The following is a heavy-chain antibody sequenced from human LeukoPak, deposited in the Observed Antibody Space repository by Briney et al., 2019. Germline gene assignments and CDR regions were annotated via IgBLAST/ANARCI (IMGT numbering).Heavy chain of an antibody. CDR1: GGSISSGDYY. D-gene: IGHD3-10*02. V-gene: IGHV4-30-4*01. CDR3: ARYVRGVIGWYFDY. CDR2: IYYSGST. J-gene: IGHJ4*02. Sequence: SETLSLTCTVSGGSISSGDYYWSWIRQPPGKGLEWIGYIYYSGSTNYNPSLKSRVTISVDTSKNQFSLKLSSVTAADTAVYYCARYVRGVIGWYFDYWGQGTLVTVSS.